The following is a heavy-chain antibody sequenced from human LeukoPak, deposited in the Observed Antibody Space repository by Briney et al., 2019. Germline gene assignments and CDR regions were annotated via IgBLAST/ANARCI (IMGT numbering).Heavy chain of an antibody. J-gene: IGHJ4*02. D-gene: IGHD3-22*01. CDR1: GGSIMYYY. V-gene: IGHV4-4*07. CDR2: IYTSGST. CDR3: ARESGYYDRGGYFHYFDY. Sequence: SETLSLTCTVSGGSIMYYYWTWIRQPAGKGLEWIGRIYTSGSTNYNPSLKSRVTMSVDTSKNQFSLKLTSVTAADTAVYYCARESGYYDRGGYFHYFDYWGQGSLVTVSS.